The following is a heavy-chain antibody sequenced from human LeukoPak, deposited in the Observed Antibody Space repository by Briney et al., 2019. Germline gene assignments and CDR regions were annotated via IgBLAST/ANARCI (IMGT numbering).Heavy chain of an antibody. V-gene: IGHV4-34*01. J-gene: IGHJ6*03. CDR2: INHSGST. Sequence: SETLSLTCAVYGGSFSGYYWSWIRQPPGKGLEWIGEINHSGSTNYNPSLKRRVTISVDTSKNQFSLKLSSVTAADTAVYYCARGPPVGDFWSGYYYYYYHMDVWGKGTTVTVSS. CDR1: GGSFSGYY. CDR3: ARGPPVGDFWSGYYYYYYHMDV. D-gene: IGHD3-3*01.